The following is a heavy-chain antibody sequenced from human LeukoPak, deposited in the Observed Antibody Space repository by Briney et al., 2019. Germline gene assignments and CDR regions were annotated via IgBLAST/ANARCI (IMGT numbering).Heavy chain of an antibody. CDR3: ARDTHYYDSSGYYDDFDY. Sequence: GGSLRLSCAASGFTFSSYWMSWVRQAPGKGLEWVANIKQDGSEKYYVDSVKGRFTISRDNAKNSLYLQMNSLRAEDTAVYYCARDTHYYDSSGYYDDFDYWGQGALVTVSS. J-gene: IGHJ4*02. CDR2: IKQDGSEK. D-gene: IGHD3-22*01. V-gene: IGHV3-7*01. CDR1: GFTFSSYW.